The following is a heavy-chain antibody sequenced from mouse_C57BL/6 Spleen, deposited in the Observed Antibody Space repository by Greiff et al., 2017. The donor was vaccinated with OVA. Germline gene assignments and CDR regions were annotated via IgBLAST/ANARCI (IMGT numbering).Heavy chain of an antibody. CDR3: TRDDGIYYAMDY. J-gene: IGHJ4*01. D-gene: IGHD2-3*01. CDR2: ISSGGDYI. Sequence: EVQVVESGEGLVKPGGSLKLSCAASGFTFSSYAMSWVRQTPEKRLEWVAYISSGGDYIYYADTVKGRFTISRDNARNTLYLQMSSLKSEDTAMYYCTRDDGIYYAMDYWGQGTSVTVSS. CDR1: GFTFSSYA. V-gene: IGHV5-9-1*02.